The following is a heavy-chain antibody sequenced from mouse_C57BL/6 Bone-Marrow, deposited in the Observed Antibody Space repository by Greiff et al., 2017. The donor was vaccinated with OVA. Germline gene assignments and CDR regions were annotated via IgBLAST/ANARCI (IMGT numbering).Heavy chain of an antibody. CDR3: ARAPLYDYYAMDD. V-gene: IGHV1-50*01. CDR2: IDPSDSYT. J-gene: IGHJ4*01. Sequence: QVQLQQPGAELVKPGASVKLSCKASGYTFTSYWMQWVKQRPGQGLEWIGEIDPSDSYTNYNQKFKGKATLTVDTSSSTAYMQLSSLTSEDSAVYYCARAPLYDYYAMDDWGQGTSVTVSS. CDR1: GYTFTSYW. D-gene: IGHD2-12*01.